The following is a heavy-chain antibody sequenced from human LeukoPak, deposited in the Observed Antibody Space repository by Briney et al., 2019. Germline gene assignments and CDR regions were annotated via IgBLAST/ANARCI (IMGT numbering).Heavy chain of an antibody. V-gene: IGHV1-69*04. CDR2: IIPILGIA. CDR3: ARGYSSGWPTDY. D-gene: IGHD6-19*01. Sequence: GSSVKVSRKASGGTFSSYAISWVRQAPGQGLEWMGRIIPILGIANYAQKFQGRVTITADKSTSTAYMELSSLRSEDTAVYYCARGYSSGWPTDYWGQGTLVTVSS. J-gene: IGHJ4*02. CDR1: GGTFSSYA.